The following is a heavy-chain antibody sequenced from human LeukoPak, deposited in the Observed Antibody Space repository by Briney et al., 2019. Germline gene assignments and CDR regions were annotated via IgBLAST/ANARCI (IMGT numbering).Heavy chain of an antibody. Sequence: GASVKVSCKASGYTFTSYGISWVRQAPGQGLEWMGWISAYNGNTNYAQKLQGRVTMTTDTSTSTAYMELRSLRSDDTAVYYCARFFTIGCSGGSCYEPGADYWGQGTLVTVSS. J-gene: IGHJ4*02. D-gene: IGHD2-15*01. CDR2: ISAYNGNT. V-gene: IGHV1-18*01. CDR1: GYTFTSYG. CDR3: ARFFTIGCSGGSCYEPGADY.